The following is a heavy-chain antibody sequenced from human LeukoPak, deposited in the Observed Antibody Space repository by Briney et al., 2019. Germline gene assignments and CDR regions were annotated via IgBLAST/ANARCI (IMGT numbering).Heavy chain of an antibody. CDR3: AGDQGGGAPSSGSAFDI. V-gene: IGHV3-21*04. Sequence: GGSLRLFCAASGFTFSSYSMNWVRQAPGKGLEWVSCISSSSRYIYYADSVKGRFTTARDNATNSLYLQINSLRATDTLLNYCAGDQGGGAPSSGSAFDIWGQGTMVTVSS. J-gene: IGHJ3*02. CDR1: GFTFSSYS. D-gene: IGHD3-22*01. CDR2: ISSSSRYI.